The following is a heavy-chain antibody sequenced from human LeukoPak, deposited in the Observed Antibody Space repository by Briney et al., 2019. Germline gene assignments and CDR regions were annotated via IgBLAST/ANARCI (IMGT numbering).Heavy chain of an antibody. CDR2: IWYDGSNK. CDR1: GFTFSSYG. Sequence: PGGSLRLSCAASGFTFSSYGMHWVRQAPGKGLEWVAVIWYDGSNKYYADSVKGRFTISRDNSKNTLYLQMNSLRAEDTAVYYCASWGPTIFGVDKPTRVWFDPWGQGTLVTVSS. CDR3: ASWGPTIFGVDKPTRVWFDP. V-gene: IGHV3-33*01. J-gene: IGHJ5*02. D-gene: IGHD3-3*01.